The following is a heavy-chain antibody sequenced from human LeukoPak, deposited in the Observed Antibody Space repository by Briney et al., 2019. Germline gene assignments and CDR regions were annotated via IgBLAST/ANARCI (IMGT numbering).Heavy chain of an antibody. J-gene: IGHJ3*02. CDR1: GFTFSSYG. CDR3: AKDLPDAFDI. V-gene: IGHV3-30*02. CDR2: IRYDGSNK. Sequence: TGGSLRLSCAASGFTFSSYGMHWVRQAPGKGLEWVAFIRYDGSNKYYADSVKGRFTISRDNSKNTLYLQMNSLRAEDTAVYHCAKDLPDAFDIWGQGTMVTVSS.